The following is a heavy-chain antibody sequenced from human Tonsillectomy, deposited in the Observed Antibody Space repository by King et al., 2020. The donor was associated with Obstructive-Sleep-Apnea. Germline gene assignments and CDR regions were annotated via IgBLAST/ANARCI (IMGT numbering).Heavy chain of an antibody. V-gene: IGHV3-23*04. CDR2: ISGSSSSSGTK. J-gene: IGHJ4*02. CDR3: AKERSWNEVFDY. CDR1: GFTFGSYG. D-gene: IGHD1-1*01. Sequence: VQLVESGGGLVQPGGSLRLSCAASGFTFGSYGMSWVRQAPGKGLEWVSGISGSSSSSGTKYQADSVKGRFTISRDNSKNTLYLQMNSLRAEDTAVYYCAKERSWNEVFDYWGQGTLVTVSS.